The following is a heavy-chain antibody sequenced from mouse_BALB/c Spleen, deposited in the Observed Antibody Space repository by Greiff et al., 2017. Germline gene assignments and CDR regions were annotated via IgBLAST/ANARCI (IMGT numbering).Heavy chain of an antibody. D-gene: IGHD1-2*01. CDR1: GYSITSGYS. J-gene: IGHJ4*01. CDR2: IHYSGST. V-gene: IGHV3-1*02. CDR3: ARYDTTASLYYYAMDY. Sequence: EVQRVVSGPDLVKPSQSLSLTCTVTGYSITSGYSWHWIRQFPGNKLEWMGYIHYSGSTNYNPSLKSRISITRDTSKNQFFLQLNSVTTEDTATYYCARYDTTASLYYYAMDYWGQGTSVTVSS.